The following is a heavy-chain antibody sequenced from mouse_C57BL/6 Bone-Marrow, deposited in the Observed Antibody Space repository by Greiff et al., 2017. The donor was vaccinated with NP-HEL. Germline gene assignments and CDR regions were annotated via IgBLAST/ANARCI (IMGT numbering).Heavy chain of an antibody. V-gene: IGHV1-82*01. CDR2: IYPGDGDT. Sequence: QVQLQQSGPELVKPGASVKISCKASGYAFSSSWMNWVKQRPGKGLEWIGRIYPGDGDTNYNGKFKGKATLTADKSSSTAYMQLSSLTSEDSAVYSGARSIRGGGMDYWGQGTSVTVSS. J-gene: IGHJ4*01. CDR1: GYAFSSSW. CDR3: ARSIRGGGMDY.